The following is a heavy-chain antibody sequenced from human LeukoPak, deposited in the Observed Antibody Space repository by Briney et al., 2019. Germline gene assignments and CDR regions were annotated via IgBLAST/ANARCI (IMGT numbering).Heavy chain of an antibody. CDR2: VNHSGST. V-gene: IGHV4-34*01. CDR1: GGSFSGYY. Sequence: SETLSLTCAVYGGSFSGYYWSWIRQPPGKGLEWIGEVNHSGSTNYNPSLKSRVTISVDTSKNQFSLKLSSVTAADTAFYYCASQGHHGKIVGTTLSYFYMDVWGKGTTVTVSS. D-gene: IGHD1-26*01. CDR3: ASQGHHGKIVGTTLSYFYMDV. J-gene: IGHJ6*03.